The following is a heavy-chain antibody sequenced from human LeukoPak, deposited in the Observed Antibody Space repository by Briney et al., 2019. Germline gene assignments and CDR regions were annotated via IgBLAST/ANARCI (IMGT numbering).Heavy chain of an antibody. CDR3: ARSPSSFDP. CDR2: ISSRGDTI. V-gene: IGHV3-48*01. J-gene: IGHJ5*02. D-gene: IGHD3-16*02. Sequence: PGGSLRLSCTASAFTFGDYTMSWVRQAPGKGLEWVSSISSRGDTIDYADSVKGRFTISRDNAKNSLYLQMNSLRAEDTAAYYCARSPSSFDPWGQGALVTVSS. CDR1: AFTFGDYT.